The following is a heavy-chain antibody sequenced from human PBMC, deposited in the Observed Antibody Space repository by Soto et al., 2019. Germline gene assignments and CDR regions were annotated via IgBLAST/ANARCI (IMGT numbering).Heavy chain of an antibody. D-gene: IGHD3-16*01. J-gene: IGHJ4*02. Sequence: GGSLRLSCAASGFKFSNYAMSWVRQAPGKGLEWVSLISATGGGTYYADSVKGRFTISRDNVHNTLYLQVHSLTAEDTAVYYCAKDRRAGGNSAFYFDFWGQGAQVTVSS. CDR1: GFKFSNYA. CDR3: AKDRRAGGNSAFYFDF. CDR2: ISATGGGT. V-gene: IGHV3-23*01.